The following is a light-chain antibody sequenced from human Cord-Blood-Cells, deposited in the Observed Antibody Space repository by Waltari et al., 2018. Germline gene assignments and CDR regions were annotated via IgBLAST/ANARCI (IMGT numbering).Light chain of an antibody. CDR1: NIGSKS. V-gene: IGLV3-21*04. CDR3: QVWDSSSDHPV. J-gene: IGLJ3*02. CDR2: YDS. Sequence: SYVLTQPPSVSVAPGKTARITCGGNNIGSKSVHWYQHQPGQAPVLVIYYDSDRPSGIPERFSGSNSGNTATLTISRVEVGDEADYYCQVWDSSSDHPVFGGGTKLTVL.